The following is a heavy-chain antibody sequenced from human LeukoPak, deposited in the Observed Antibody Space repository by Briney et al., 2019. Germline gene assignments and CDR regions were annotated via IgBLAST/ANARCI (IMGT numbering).Heavy chain of an antibody. CDR1: GFTFSSYW. D-gene: IGHD3-22*01. J-gene: IGHJ3*02. V-gene: IGHV3-74*01. Sequence: PGGSLRLSCAASGFTFSSYWMHWVRQAPGKGLVWVSRINSDGSSASYADSVKGRFTISRDNAKNTLYLQMNSLRAGDTAVYYCARVFRDYYDSSGYSVAFDIWGQGTMVTVSS. CDR3: ARVFRDYYDSSGYSVAFDI. CDR2: INSDGSSA.